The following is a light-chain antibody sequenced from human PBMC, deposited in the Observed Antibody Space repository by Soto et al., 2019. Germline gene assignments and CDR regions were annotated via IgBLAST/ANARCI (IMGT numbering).Light chain of an antibody. Sequence: DIQMTQSPSTRSASVGDRVSITCRASQSINSRLAWYQQKPGKAPKLLIYKASSLESGVPSRFSGSGSGTEFTLTISSLQPDDFATYYCQQYNNYWTFGQGTKVEIK. CDR2: KAS. CDR1: QSINSR. CDR3: QQYNNYWT. J-gene: IGKJ1*01. V-gene: IGKV1-5*03.